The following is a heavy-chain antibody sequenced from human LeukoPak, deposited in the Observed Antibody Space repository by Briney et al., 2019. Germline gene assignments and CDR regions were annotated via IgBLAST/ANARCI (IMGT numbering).Heavy chain of an antibody. D-gene: IGHD3-10*01. CDR3: AREGGVTMVRGVIHRNWFDP. CDR2: IIPIFGIA. J-gene: IGHJ5*02. CDR1: GGTFSSYA. V-gene: IGHV1-69*04. Sequence: SVKVSCKASGGTFSSYAISWVRQAPGQGLEWMGRIIPIFGIANYAQKFQGSVTITADKSTSTAYMELSSLRSEDTAVYYCAREGGVTMVRGVIHRNWFDPWGQGTLVTVSS.